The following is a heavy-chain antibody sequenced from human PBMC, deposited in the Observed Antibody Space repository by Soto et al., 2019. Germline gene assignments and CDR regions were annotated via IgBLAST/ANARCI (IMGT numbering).Heavy chain of an antibody. CDR3: ARVRGSGYHNCFDP. CDR1: GYTFTNYG. Sequence: ASVQVCCKASGYTFTNYGISWARQDPGQGREWMVWISAYNGNTNYAQKLQGRVTMTTDTSTSTAYMELRSLRSDDAAVYYCARVRGSGYHNCFDPWGQGTLVTVSS. D-gene: IGHD3-22*01. J-gene: IGHJ5*02. V-gene: IGHV1-18*01. CDR2: ISAYNGNT.